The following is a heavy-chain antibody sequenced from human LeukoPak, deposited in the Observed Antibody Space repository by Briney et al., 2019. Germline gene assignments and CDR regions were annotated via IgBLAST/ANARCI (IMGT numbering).Heavy chain of an antibody. D-gene: IGHD6-6*01. J-gene: IGHJ5*02. V-gene: IGHV4-59*01. CDR3: ARDFSSSVAWFDP. CDR1: GGSISSYY. CDR2: IYYSGST. Sequence: ASETLSLTCTVSGGSISSYYWSWIRQPPGKGLEWIGYIYYSGSTNYNPSLKSRVTISVDTSKNQFSLKLSSVTAADTAVYYCARDFSSSVAWFDPWGQGTLVTVSS.